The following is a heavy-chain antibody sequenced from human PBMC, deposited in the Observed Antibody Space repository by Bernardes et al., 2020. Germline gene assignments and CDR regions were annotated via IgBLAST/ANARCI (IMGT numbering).Heavy chain of an antibody. J-gene: IGHJ4*02. Sequence: SCAASGFVFRDSELTWVRQDPGAGLEWVSDISANGRSRYYADSVKGRFTISRDTAKNSLYLQMNGLRAEDTAVYYCAREKFTTGTTLDYWGQGTLVTGSA. D-gene: IGHD1-7*01. V-gene: IGHV3-48*03. CDR3: AREKFTTGTTLDY. CDR1: GFVFRDSE. CDR2: ISANGRSR.